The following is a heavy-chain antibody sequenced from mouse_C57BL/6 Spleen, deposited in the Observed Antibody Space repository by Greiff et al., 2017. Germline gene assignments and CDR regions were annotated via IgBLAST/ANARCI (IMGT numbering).Heavy chain of an antibody. CDR1: GYAFSSSW. CDR2: IYPGDGDT. CDR3: ARLDYGSSLYAMDY. D-gene: IGHD1-1*01. Sequence: QVQLKESGPELVKPGASVKISCKASGYAFSSSWMNWVKQRPGKGLEWIGRIYPGDGDTNYNGKFKGKATLTADKSSSTAYMQLSSLTSEDSAVYFCARLDYGSSLYAMDYWGQGTSVTVSS. J-gene: IGHJ4*01. V-gene: IGHV1-82*01.